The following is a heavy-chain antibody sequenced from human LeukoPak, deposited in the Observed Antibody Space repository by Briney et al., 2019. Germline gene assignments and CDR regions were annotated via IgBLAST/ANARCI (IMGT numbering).Heavy chain of an antibody. V-gene: IGHV3-23*05. CDR3: AKWGDYDVLTGYYVPDY. D-gene: IGHD3-9*01. Sequence: GGSLRLSCAASGFTLSNYAMSWVRQAPGKGLESGSAIFSSGGSTYYADSVKGRFTVSRDNSKSTLYLQMNSLRAEDTALYYCAKWGDYDVLTGYYVPDYWGQGTLVTVSS. CDR1: GFTLSNYA. CDR2: IFSSGGST. J-gene: IGHJ4*02.